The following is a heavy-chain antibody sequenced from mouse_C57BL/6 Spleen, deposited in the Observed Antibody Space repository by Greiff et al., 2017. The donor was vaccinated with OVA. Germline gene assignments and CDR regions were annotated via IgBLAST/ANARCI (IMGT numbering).Heavy chain of an antibody. J-gene: IGHJ2*01. V-gene: IGHV5-4*03. CDR1: GFTFSSYA. Sequence: EVNVVESGGGLVKPGGSLKLSCAASGFTFSSYAMSWVRQTPEKRLEWVATISDGGSYTYYPDNVKGRFTISRDNAKNNLYLQMSHLKSEDTAMYYCASEYDYGFDYWGQGTTLTVSS. CDR3: ASEYDYGFDY. CDR2: ISDGGSYT. D-gene: IGHD2-4*01.